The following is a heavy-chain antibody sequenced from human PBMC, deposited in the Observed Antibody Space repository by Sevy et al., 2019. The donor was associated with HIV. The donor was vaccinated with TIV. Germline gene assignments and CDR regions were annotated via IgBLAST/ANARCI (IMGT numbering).Heavy chain of an antibody. J-gene: IGHJ3*02. Sequence: GGSVRLSCAASGFTFSSYWMTWVRQAPGKGLEWVANIMQDGSEKYYVDSVKGRFTISRDNAKNSLFLQMNSLRAEDTAVYYCARDKSGSYSYPNAFDIWGQGTMVTVSS. CDR1: GFTFSSYW. D-gene: IGHD1-26*01. CDR2: IMQDGSEK. V-gene: IGHV3-7*03. CDR3: ARDKSGSYSYPNAFDI.